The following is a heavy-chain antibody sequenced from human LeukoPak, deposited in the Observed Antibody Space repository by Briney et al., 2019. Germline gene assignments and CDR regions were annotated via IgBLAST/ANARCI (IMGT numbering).Heavy chain of an antibody. CDR2: MNPNSGNT. Sequence: ASVNVSCKASGYTFTSYDINWVRQATGQGLEWMGWMNPNSGNTGYAQKFQGRVTMTRNTSISTAYMELSSLRSEDTAVYYCARGRVRLYYYDSSGYTDYWGQGTLVTVSS. CDR3: ARGRVRLYYYDSSGYTDY. V-gene: IGHV1-8*01. CDR1: GYTFTSYD. J-gene: IGHJ4*02. D-gene: IGHD3-22*01.